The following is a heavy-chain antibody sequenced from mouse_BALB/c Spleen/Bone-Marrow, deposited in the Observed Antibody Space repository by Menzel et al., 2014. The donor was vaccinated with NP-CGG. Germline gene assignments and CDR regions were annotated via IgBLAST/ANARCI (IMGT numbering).Heavy chain of an antibody. CDR2: INPGSGDT. V-gene: IGHV1-54*01. CDR1: GYAFTTCL. CDR3: ARNANWLFTY. Sequence: QVQLQQSGAELVRPGTSVKVSCKASGYAFTTCLIEWVKPRPGQGLEWIGVINPGSGDTHYNEKFKDKATLTADKSSSTAYMQLSSLTSDDSAVYFCARNANWLFTYWGQGTLVTVSA. D-gene: IGHD4-1*01. J-gene: IGHJ3*01.